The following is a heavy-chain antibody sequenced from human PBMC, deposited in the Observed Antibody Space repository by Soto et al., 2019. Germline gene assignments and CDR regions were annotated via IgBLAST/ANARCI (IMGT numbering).Heavy chain of an antibody. CDR3: ARSPHSSPYFDF. Sequence: GESLKISCQCSGYTFSNFWIGWVRQLPGQGLEWMGIIYPGDHETRYSPSFLGKVTISAETSINTAYLQWSSLEASDSAFYFCARSPHSSPYFDFWGQGALAPGPS. D-gene: IGHD6-13*01. V-gene: IGHV5-51*01. CDR2: IYPGDHET. CDR1: GYTFSNFW. J-gene: IGHJ4*02.